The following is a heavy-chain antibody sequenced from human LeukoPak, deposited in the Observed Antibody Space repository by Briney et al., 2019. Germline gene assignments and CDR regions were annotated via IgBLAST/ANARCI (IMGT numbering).Heavy chain of an antibody. CDR1: GFTFDDYA. J-gene: IGHJ5*02. CDR3: AGSYGDYVVHWFDP. Sequence: GGSLRLSCAASGFTFDDYAMHWVRQAPGKGLEWVSGTSWNSGSIGYADSVKGRFTISRDNAKNSLYLQMNSLRAEDTALYYCAGSYGDYVVHWFDPWGQGTLVTVSS. V-gene: IGHV3-9*01. CDR2: TSWNSGSI. D-gene: IGHD4-17*01.